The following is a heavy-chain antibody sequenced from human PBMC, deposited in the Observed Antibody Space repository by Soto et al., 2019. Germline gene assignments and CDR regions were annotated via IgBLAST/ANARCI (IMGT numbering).Heavy chain of an antibody. J-gene: IGHJ5*02. D-gene: IGHD3-10*01. CDR1: GGSISRYY. Sequence: QVQLQESGPGLVKPSETLSLTCTVSGGSISRYYWNWIRQPPGKGLEWIGYIYYSGSTNYNPSLKRPVTISVDTSKNQFSLKLSSVTAADTAGYYCARDPGSGSYYGWFDPWGQGTLVTVSS. CDR2: IYYSGST. V-gene: IGHV4-59*01. CDR3: ARDPGSGSYYGWFDP.